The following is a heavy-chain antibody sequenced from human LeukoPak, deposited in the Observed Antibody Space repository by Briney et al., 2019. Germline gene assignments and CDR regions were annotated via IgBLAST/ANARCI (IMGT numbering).Heavy chain of an antibody. CDR3: ARVGYGSGSYYGY. D-gene: IGHD3-10*01. CDR1: GYTFTGYY. V-gene: IGHV1-2*02. Sequence: ASVKVSCKASGYTFTGYYMHWVRQAPGQGLEWMGWINPNSGGTNYAQKFQGRVTMTRDTSISTAYMELSRLRSDDTAVYYCARVGYGSGSYYGYWGQGTLVTVSS. CDR2: INPNSGGT. J-gene: IGHJ4*02.